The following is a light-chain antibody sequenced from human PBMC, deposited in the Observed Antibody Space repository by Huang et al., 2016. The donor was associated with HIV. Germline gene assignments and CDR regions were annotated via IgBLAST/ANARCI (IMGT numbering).Light chain of an antibody. CDR2: AAS. V-gene: IGKV1-9*01. CDR3: QQFNSYPFI. J-gene: IGKJ4*01. CDR1: QGSTNY. Sequence: IQLTQSPSSVSAFVGDRVAITCRASQGSTNYVAWYQQKTGKAPKLLMYAASTLERGGPSRFSGSGSGTDFTLAISSLQPEDSATYYCQQFNSYPFIFGGGTKVEIK.